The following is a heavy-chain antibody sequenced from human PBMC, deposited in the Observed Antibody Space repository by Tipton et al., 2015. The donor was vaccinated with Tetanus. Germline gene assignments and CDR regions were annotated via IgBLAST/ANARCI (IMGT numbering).Heavy chain of an antibody. Sequence: TLSLTCTVSGGSVRSGSYSWNWIRQPPGKGLEWLAYVSYSGRTNSNYSLKSRITVSQDTSKNQFSLRLTSVTAADTAVYYCARGAYSYDSSGYYYLLDPWGQGTLVTVSS. CDR3: ARGAYSYDSSGYYYLLDP. CDR1: GGSVRSGSYS. V-gene: IGHV4-61*01. D-gene: IGHD3-22*01. J-gene: IGHJ5*02. CDR2: VSYSGRT.